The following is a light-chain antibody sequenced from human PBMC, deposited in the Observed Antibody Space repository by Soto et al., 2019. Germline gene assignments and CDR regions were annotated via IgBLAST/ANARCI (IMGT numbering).Light chain of an antibody. Sequence: QTVVTQPPSASGTPGQRVTISCSGSSSNIGSHYVHWYQQLPGTAPKLLIYSNNQRPSGVPDRFSGSKSGTSASLAISGLRSEDEADYYCAVWDDSLSGPGIGGGTKLTVL. CDR3: AVWDDSLSGPG. CDR1: SSNIGSHY. V-gene: IGLV1-47*01. CDR2: SNN. J-gene: IGLJ2*01.